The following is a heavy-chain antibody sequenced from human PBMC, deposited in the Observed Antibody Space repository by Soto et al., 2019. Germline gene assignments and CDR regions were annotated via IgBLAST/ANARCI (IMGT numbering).Heavy chain of an antibody. CDR3: AGAVTIFGPFDP. CDR1: GGSISSSNW. CDR2: IYHSGST. Sequence: QVQLQESGPGLVKPSGTLSLTCAVSGGSISSSNWWSWVRHPPGKGLEWIGEIYHSGSTNYNPSLKSRVPISVDKSKNQFSLKLGYETAADTAVYYCAGAVTIFGPFDPWGQGTLVTVYS. J-gene: IGHJ5*02. D-gene: IGHD3-3*01. V-gene: IGHV4-4*02.